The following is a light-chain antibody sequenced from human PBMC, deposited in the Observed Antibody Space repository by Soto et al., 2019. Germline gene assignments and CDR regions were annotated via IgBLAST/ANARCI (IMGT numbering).Light chain of an antibody. CDR2: EVT. V-gene: IGLV2-14*01. CDR3: SSKRDSSTIFG. J-gene: IGLJ1*01. CDR1: SSDVGAYNY. Sequence: QSALSQPASVSGSPGQSITISCTGTSSDVGAYNYVSWYQHHPGKVPKLLIYEVTNRPSGVSDRFSGSKSGNTASLTISGLQAEDEADYYCSSKRDSSTIFGFGNVHKVTV.